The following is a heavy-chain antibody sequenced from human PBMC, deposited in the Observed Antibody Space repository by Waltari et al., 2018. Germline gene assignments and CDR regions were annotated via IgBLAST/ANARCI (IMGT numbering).Heavy chain of an antibody. V-gene: IGHV4-59*01. D-gene: IGHD3-3*01. J-gene: IGHJ6*03. Sequence: QVQLQESGPGLVKPSETLSLTCTVSGGSISSYYWSWIRQPPGKGLEWIGYIYYSGSTNYTPSLKSRVTISVDTSKNQFSLKLSSVTTADTAVYYCARGGYDFWSGYYTYYYYMDVWGKGTTVTVSS. CDR3: ARGGYDFWSGYYTYYYYMDV. CDR2: IYYSGST. CDR1: GGSISSYY.